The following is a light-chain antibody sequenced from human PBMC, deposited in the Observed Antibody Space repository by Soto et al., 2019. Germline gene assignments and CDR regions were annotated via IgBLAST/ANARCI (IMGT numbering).Light chain of an antibody. V-gene: IGKV1-39*01. Sequence: DIQMTQSPSSLSASVGDRVTITCRASQTISTYLNWYQQNPGKAPKLLIYAASNLQNGVPSRFSGSGSGTDFTLTISSLEPEDFAVYYCQQPYTFGQGTKLEIK. J-gene: IGKJ2*01. CDR1: QTISTY. CDR3: QQPYT. CDR2: AAS.